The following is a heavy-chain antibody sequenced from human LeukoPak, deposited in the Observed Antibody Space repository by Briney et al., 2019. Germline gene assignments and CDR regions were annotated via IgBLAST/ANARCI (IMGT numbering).Heavy chain of an antibody. Sequence: SETLSLTCTVSGGSLSSYYWSWIRQPPGKGLEWIGYIYYSGSTNYNPSLKSRLTISIDTSKNQISLKLSSVTAADTAVYYCARDMTVPPYGYYYGMDVWGQGTTVTVSS. J-gene: IGHJ6*02. D-gene: IGHD3-22*01. CDR3: ARDMTVPPYGYYYGMDV. CDR2: IYYSGST. CDR1: GGSLSSYY. V-gene: IGHV4-59*01.